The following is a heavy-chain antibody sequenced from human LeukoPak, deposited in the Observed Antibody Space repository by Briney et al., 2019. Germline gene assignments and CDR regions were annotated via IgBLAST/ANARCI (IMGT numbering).Heavy chain of an antibody. CDR3: AKDRNYYGSGSSNWFDP. D-gene: IGHD3-10*01. CDR2: ISGSGGST. J-gene: IGHJ5*02. CDR1: GFTFDDYA. Sequence: GGSLRLSCAASGFTFDDYAMHWVRQAPRKGLEWVSTISGSGGSTYYADSVKGRFTISRDNSKNTLYLQMNSLRAEDTAVYYCAKDRNYYGSGSSNWFDPWGQGTLVTVSS. V-gene: IGHV3-23*01.